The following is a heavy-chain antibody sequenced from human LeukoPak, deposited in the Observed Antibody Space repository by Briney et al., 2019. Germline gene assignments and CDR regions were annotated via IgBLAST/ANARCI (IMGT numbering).Heavy chain of an antibody. CDR3: ARPYYYDSRIDP. CDR1: GGSISSGDYY. Sequence: SQTLSLTCAVSGGSISSGDYYWSWIRQPPGKGLEWIGYTYYSGSTYYNPSLKNRVSISVDTSKNQFSLNLSSVTAADTAVYYCARPYYYDSRIDPWGQGTLVTVSS. D-gene: IGHD3-22*01. CDR2: TYYSGST. V-gene: IGHV4-30-4*01. J-gene: IGHJ5*02.